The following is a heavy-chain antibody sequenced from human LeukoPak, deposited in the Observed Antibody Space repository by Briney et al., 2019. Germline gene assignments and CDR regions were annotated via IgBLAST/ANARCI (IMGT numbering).Heavy chain of an antibody. CDR2: ISSGGGIT. CDR3: AKDRSGSGYFDY. V-gene: IGHV3-23*01. D-gene: IGHD3-10*01. Sequence: GGSLRLSCAASGFTFSSHAMSWVRQAPGKGLEWVSRISSGGGITDYTDSVKGRFTISRDTSKNTLYLQMNSLRAEDTAVYYCAKDRSGSGYFDYWSQGTLVTVSS. CDR1: GFTFSSHA. J-gene: IGHJ4*02.